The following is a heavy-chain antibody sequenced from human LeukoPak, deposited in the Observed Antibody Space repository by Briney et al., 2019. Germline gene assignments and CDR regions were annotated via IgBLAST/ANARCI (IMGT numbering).Heavy chain of an antibody. V-gene: IGHV3-13*01. J-gene: IGHJ6*02. CDR1: GFTFSSYD. CDR2: IGTAGDT. D-gene: IGHD5-18*01. CDR3: AREISGYSYGSYGMDV. Sequence: QPGGSLRLSCAASGFTFSSYDMHWVRQATGKGLEWVSAIGTAGDTYYPGSVKGRFTISRENAKNSLYLQMNSLRAGDTAVYYCAREISGYSYGSYGMDVWGQGTTVTVSS.